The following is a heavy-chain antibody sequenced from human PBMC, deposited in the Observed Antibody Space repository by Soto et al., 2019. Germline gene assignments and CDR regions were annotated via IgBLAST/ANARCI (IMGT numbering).Heavy chain of an antibody. V-gene: IGHV1-18*01. CDR3: ARVSAVAGTGDY. CDR2: ISAYNGNT. CDR1: GYTFTCYC. Sequence: GASVKATCKDSGYTFTCYCMSWVRHAPGQGLEWMGWISAYNGNTNYAQKLQGRVTMTTDTSTSTAYMELRSLRSDDTAVYYCARVSAVAGTGDYWGRATLVTVSS. J-gene: IGHJ4*02. D-gene: IGHD6-19*01.